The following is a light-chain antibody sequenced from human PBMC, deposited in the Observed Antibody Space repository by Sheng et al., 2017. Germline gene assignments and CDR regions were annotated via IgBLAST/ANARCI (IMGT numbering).Light chain of an antibody. CDR2: DAS. Sequence: EIVLTQSPATLSLSPGERATLSCRASQSVSSYLAWYQHKPGQAPRLLIYDASNRATGIPARFSGSGSGTDFTLTISSLEPEDFAIYYCQQRSNWPLTFGGRDQGGDQT. CDR3: QQRSNWPLT. V-gene: IGKV3-11*01. CDR1: QSVSSY. J-gene: IGKJ4*01.